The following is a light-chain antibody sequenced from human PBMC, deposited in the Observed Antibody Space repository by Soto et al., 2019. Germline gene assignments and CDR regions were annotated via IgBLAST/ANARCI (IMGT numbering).Light chain of an antibody. J-gene: IGKJ3*01. CDR3: QQYTSLPFT. Sequence: EIVLTQSPGTLSLSPGERATLSCRASQSVTSNYLAWFQQKPGQAPRVLIYGASSRATGVPDGFSGSGSGTDFTLTISRLEPEDFAVYYCQQYTSLPFTFGPGTKVDIK. V-gene: IGKV3-20*01. CDR1: QSVTSNY. CDR2: GAS.